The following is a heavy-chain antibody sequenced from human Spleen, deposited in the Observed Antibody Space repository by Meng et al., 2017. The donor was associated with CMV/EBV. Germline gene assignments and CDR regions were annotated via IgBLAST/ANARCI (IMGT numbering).Heavy chain of an antibody. CDR3: AKDQLMTTVYYYGMDV. Sequence: GESLKISCEASGFTFRSYSMSWVRQAPGKGLEWVAFIRYDGSNKYYADSVKGRFTISRDNSKNTLYLQMNSLRAEDTAVYYCAKDQLMTTVYYYGMDVWGQGTTVTVSS. CDR2: IRYDGSNK. V-gene: IGHV3-30*02. D-gene: IGHD4-11*01. J-gene: IGHJ6*02. CDR1: GFTFRSYS.